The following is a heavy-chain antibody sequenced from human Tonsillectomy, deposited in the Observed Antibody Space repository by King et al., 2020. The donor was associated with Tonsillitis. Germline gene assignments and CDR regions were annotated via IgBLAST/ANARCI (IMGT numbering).Heavy chain of an antibody. D-gene: IGHD6-13*01. CDR3: TTTRRVTAAGTGGDFDN. CDR2: IKSKTDGETT. J-gene: IGHJ4*02. V-gene: IGHV3-15*01. CDR1: GFTFSDAW. Sequence: VQLVESGGGLVKPGGSLRLSCAASGFTFSDAWMSWVRQAPGKGLEWVGRIKSKTDGETTDYIAPARGRFAVSRDDARNSLYLQMNSLQTEDTAVYYCTTTRRVTAAGTGGDFDNWGQGTQVTVSS.